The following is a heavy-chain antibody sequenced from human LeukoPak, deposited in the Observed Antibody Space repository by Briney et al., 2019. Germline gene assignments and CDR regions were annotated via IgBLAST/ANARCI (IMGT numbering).Heavy chain of an antibody. Sequence: SETLSLTCSVSGGSITNYFWSWIRQPPGKGLEWIGYILYSGSTKYNPSLKSRVTMSADTSKNQFSLKLDSVTAADTAVYYCVTVGFSSVEYWGQGTLVTVSS. CDR2: ILYSGST. V-gene: IGHV4-59*01. CDR1: GGSITNYF. D-gene: IGHD1-26*01. CDR3: VTVGFSSVEY. J-gene: IGHJ4*02.